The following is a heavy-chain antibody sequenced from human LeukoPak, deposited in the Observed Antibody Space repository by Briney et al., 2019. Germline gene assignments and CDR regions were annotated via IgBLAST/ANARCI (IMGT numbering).Heavy chain of an antibody. CDR3: ARGNPTITMAWGNAFDI. D-gene: IGHD3-10*01. CDR1: GMSFNFYS. Sequence: PSETLSLTCGVSGMSFNFYSWTWIRQTPGKGLEWIGEFNPSGDTNYNPSLKTRVTISVDTSKNQFSLNLRSVIVGDTAVYYCARGNPTITMAWGNAFDIWGRGAMVTVSS. CDR2: FNPSGDT. V-gene: IGHV4-34*01. J-gene: IGHJ3*02.